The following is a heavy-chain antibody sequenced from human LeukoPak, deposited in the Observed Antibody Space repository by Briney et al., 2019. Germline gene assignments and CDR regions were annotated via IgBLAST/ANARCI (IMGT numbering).Heavy chain of an antibody. D-gene: IGHD6-19*01. CDR3: ARAYDSSGWYTYYFDY. J-gene: IGHJ4*02. V-gene: IGHV3-11*05. CDR2: ISSSSYT. CDR1: GFTFSDYY. Sequence: PGGSLRLSCAASGFTFSDYYMSWIRQAPGKGLEWVSYISSSSYTNYADSVKGRFTISRDNAKNSLYLQMNSLRAEDTAVYYCARAYDSSGWYTYYFDYWGQGTLVTVSS.